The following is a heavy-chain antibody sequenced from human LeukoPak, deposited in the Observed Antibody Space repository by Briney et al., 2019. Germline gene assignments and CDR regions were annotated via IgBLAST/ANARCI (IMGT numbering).Heavy chain of an antibody. Sequence: GGSQRLSCASSGFTFSSYGMHWVRQAPGKGLEWVSSISSSSSYIYYADSVKGRFTISRDNAKNSLYLQMNSLRAEDTAVYYCARDRPRTTFGVVSLMDVWGKGTTVTVSS. D-gene: IGHD3-3*01. CDR3: ARDRPRTTFGVVSLMDV. CDR1: GFTFSSYG. CDR2: ISSSSSYI. J-gene: IGHJ6*03. V-gene: IGHV3-21*01.